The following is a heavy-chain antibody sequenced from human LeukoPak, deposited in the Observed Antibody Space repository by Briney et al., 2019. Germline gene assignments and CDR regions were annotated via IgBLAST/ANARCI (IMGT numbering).Heavy chain of an antibody. V-gene: IGHV1-18*01. Sequence: ASVKVSCKASGYTFSNYAISWARQAPGQGLEWMGWISAYNGNTNYAQKLQGRVTMTTDTSTSTAYMELRSLRSDDTAVYYCARGEGPEGLSAYSGYDGWFDPWGQGTLVTVSS. CDR1: GYTFSNYA. J-gene: IGHJ5*02. CDR2: ISAYNGNT. D-gene: IGHD5-12*01. CDR3: ARGEGPEGLSAYSGYDGWFDP.